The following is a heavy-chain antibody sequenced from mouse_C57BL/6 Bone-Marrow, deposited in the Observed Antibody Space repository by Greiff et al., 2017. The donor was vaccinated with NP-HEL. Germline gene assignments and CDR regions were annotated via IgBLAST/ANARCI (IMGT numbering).Heavy chain of an antibody. Sequence: VKLMESGPELVKPGASVKISCKASGYAFSSSWMNWVKQRPGKGLEWIGRIYPGDGDTNYNGKFKGKATLTADKSSSTAYMQLSSLTSEDSAVYFCARSSDGYDYWGQGTTLTVSS. CDR1: GYAFSSSW. V-gene: IGHV1-82*01. D-gene: IGHD2-3*01. CDR3: ARSSDGYDY. CDR2: IYPGDGDT. J-gene: IGHJ2*01.